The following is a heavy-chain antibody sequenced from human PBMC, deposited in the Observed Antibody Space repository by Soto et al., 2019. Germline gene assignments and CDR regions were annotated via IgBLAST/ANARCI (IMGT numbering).Heavy chain of an antibody. Sequence: GESLKISCKASGYSFTNYWIGWVRQMPGKGLEWMGTIYPGDSDTRYSPSFQGQVTFSVDKSINTAYLHWTSLRAEDTAVYYCAKDDTYSDSFSGFDYWGQGTQVTVSS. J-gene: IGHJ4*02. CDR3: AKDDTYSDSFSGFDY. D-gene: IGHD6-25*01. V-gene: IGHV5-51*01. CDR2: IYPGDSDT. CDR1: GYSFTNYW.